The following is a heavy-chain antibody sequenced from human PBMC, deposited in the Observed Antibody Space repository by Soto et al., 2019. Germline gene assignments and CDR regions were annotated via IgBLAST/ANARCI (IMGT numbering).Heavy chain of an antibody. CDR3: ARSYYDSTGFAVDP. D-gene: IGHD3-22*01. Sequence: QMQLQASGPGLVKPSETLSLTCNVSGASVSHGYWSWIRQPPGKALEWIGFMYFGGSFNYNPSRTSRATISVETSKNQCSMKLTSVTASDTAVYYCARSYYDSTGFAVDPWGQGTLVTVSS. V-gene: IGHV4-59*02. CDR1: GASVSHGY. CDR2: MYFGGSF. J-gene: IGHJ5*02.